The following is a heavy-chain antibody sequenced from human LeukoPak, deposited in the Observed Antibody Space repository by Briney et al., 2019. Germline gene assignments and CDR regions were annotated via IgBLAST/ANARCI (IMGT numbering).Heavy chain of an antibody. CDR3: ARGRWALGYCSSTSCYGGRYSMDV. CDR1: GGSFSGYY. CDR2: INHSGST. J-gene: IGHJ6*02. Sequence: SETLSLTCAVYGGSFSGYYWSWIRQPPGKGLEWIGEINHSGSTNYNPSLKSRVTISVDTSKNQFSLKLSSVTAADTAVYYCARGRWALGYCSSTSCYGGRYSMDVWGQGTTVTVSS. D-gene: IGHD2-2*01. V-gene: IGHV4-34*01.